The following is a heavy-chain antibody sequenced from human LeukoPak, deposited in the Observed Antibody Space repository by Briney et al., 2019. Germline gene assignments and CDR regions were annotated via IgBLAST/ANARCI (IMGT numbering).Heavy chain of an antibody. CDR1: GFTFSNYV. CDR3: AKAEGYCSGTWCFRWFDR. J-gene: IGHJ5*02. CDR2: INGSGSFT. D-gene: IGHD2-15*01. V-gene: IGHV3-23*05. Sequence: GGSLRLSCAASGFTFSNYVMGWVRQDPGKGLQWVSIINGSGSFTSYADSVKGRLTISRDNSKNTLYLQMNSLRAEDTAVYYCAKAEGYCSGTWCFRWFDRWGQGTLVTVSS.